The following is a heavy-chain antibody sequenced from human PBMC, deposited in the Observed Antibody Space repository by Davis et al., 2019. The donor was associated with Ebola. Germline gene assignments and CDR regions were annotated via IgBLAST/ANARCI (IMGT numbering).Heavy chain of an antibody. J-gene: IGHJ4*02. Sequence: GGSLRLSCKGSGYSFTSYWISWVRQMPGKGLEWMGRIDPSDSYTNYSPSFQGHVTISADKSISTAYLQWSSLKASDTAMYYCARRGRYCSGGSCFHFDYWGQGTLVTVSS. D-gene: IGHD2-15*01. CDR1: GYSFTSYW. CDR2: IDPSDSYT. CDR3: ARRGRYCSGGSCFHFDY. V-gene: IGHV5-10-1*01.